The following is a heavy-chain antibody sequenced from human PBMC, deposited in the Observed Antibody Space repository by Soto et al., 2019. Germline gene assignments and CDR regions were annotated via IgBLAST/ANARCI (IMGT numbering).Heavy chain of an antibody. D-gene: IGHD3-10*01. J-gene: IGHJ6*02. CDR1: GCSISSGVYY. V-gene: IGHV4-31*03. Sequence: SETLSLTSPVSGCSISSGVYYWSWIRQHPGKGLERIGYIYYSVSTYYNPSLKSRVTISVDTSKNQFALKLSSVTAADTAVYYCASAAYGSGSHRDYYYYYGMDVWGQGTTVTVSS. CDR3: ASAAYGSGSHRDYYYYYGMDV. CDR2: IYYSVST.